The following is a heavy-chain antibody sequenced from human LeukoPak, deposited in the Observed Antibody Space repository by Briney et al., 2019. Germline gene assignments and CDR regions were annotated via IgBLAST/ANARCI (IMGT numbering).Heavy chain of an antibody. Sequence: GRSLRLSCAASGFTFSSYGMHWVRQAPGKGLEWVAVISYDGSNKYYADSVKGRFTISRDNSKNTLYLQMNSLRAEDTAVYYCAKDVSGGSSFLDYWGQGTLVTVSS. D-gene: IGHD2-15*01. J-gene: IGHJ4*02. V-gene: IGHV3-30*18. CDR3: AKDVSGGSSFLDY. CDR2: ISYDGSNK. CDR1: GFTFSSYG.